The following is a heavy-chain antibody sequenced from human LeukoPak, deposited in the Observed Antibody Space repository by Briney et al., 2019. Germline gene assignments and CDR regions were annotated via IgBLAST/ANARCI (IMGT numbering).Heavy chain of an antibody. CDR2: INPSGST. CDR3: ARLSVAGRGGFDY. Sequence: KPSETLSLTCTVFGGSFSGYYWSWIRQPPDKGLEWIGEINPSGSTNYNPSLKTRVTISTDTSKNHLSLNLSSVTAADTAVYYCARLSVAGRGGFDYWGQGTLVTVSS. J-gene: IGHJ4*02. CDR1: GGSFSGYY. D-gene: IGHD6-19*01. V-gene: IGHV4-34*01.